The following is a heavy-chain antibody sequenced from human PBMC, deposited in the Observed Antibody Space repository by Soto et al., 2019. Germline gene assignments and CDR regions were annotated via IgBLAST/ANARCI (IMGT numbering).Heavy chain of an antibody. CDR1: GGSIRNPN. CDR3: ARANWYSEY. J-gene: IGHJ4*02. Sequence: QVQLQESGPGLVKPSETLSLTCTVSGGSIRNPNGGGSRHPPGKGLGWIGYIYYNGNTNYNPSLKSRVTMSVDTSKNQISLKLSSVTAADTAVYYCARANWYSEYWGQGTLVTVSS. V-gene: IGHV4-59*11. CDR2: IYYNGNT. D-gene: IGHD7-27*01.